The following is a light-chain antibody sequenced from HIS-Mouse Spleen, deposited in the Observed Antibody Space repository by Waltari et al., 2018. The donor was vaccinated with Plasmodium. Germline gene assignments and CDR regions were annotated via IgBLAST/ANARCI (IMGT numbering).Light chain of an antibody. CDR3: QQYNNWSFT. Sequence: EIVMTQSPATLSVSPGERATLSCRASQSVSSNLPWYQQKPGQAPRLLIYGASTRATGIPARFSGSGSGTEFTLTISSPQSEDFAVYYCQQYNNWSFTFGPGTKVDIK. V-gene: IGKV3-15*01. CDR1: QSVSSN. CDR2: GAS. J-gene: IGKJ3*01.